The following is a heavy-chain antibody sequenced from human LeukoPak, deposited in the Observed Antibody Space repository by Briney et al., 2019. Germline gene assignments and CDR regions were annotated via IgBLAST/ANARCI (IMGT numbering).Heavy chain of an antibody. CDR1: GGSFSGYY. Sequence: SESLSLTCAVYGGSFSGYYWSWIRQPPGKGLEWIGEINHSGSTNYNPSLKSRVTISVDTSKNQFSLKLSSVTAADTAVYYCARGSIVVVPAAMRGGRFDYWGQGTLVTVSS. D-gene: IGHD2-2*01. J-gene: IGHJ4*02. CDR2: INHSGST. V-gene: IGHV4-34*01. CDR3: ARGSIVVVPAAMRGGRFDY.